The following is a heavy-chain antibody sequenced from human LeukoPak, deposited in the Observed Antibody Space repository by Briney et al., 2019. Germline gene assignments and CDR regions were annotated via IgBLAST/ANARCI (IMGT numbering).Heavy chain of an antibody. Sequence: GGSLRLSCAASGFTFTNYGMHWVRQAPGKGLEWVAVISYDGSNKYYADAVKGRFTISRDNSKNTLNLQMNSLRVEDTAVYYCARDQEQWLGLLDYWGQGTLVTVSS. D-gene: IGHD6-19*01. CDR2: ISYDGSNK. CDR3: ARDQEQWLGLLDY. CDR1: GFTFTNYG. J-gene: IGHJ4*02. V-gene: IGHV3-30*03.